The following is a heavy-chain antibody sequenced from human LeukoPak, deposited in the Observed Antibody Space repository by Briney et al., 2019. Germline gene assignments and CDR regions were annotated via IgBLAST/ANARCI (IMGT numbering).Heavy chain of an antibody. D-gene: IGHD4-17*01. J-gene: IGHJ4*02. CDR1: AFTFSSYW. CDR3: ARWFLGRGDYGIGFAY. Sequence: GGSLRLSCTASAFTFSSYWMSWVRQAPGKGLEWVANIKQDGSETYYVDSVKGRFTISRDNTKNSLYLQMSSLRAEHTAVYYCARWFLGRGDYGIGFAYWGQGTLVTVSS. CDR2: IKQDGSET. V-gene: IGHV3-7*01.